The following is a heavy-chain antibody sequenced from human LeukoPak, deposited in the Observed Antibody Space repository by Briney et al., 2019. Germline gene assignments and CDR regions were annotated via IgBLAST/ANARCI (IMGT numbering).Heavy chain of an antibody. CDR2: MSVSSGLI. Sequence: KPGGSLRLSCAASGFTFSSYSMNWVRQAPGKGLEWVSSMSVSSGLIYYADSVKGRFTISRDNAKSSLYLQMNRLRVEDTAVYYCAREFAGSASGAGYWGQGTLVTVSP. V-gene: IGHV3-21*01. CDR3: AREFAGSASGAGY. CDR1: GFTFSSYS. D-gene: IGHD1-26*01. J-gene: IGHJ4*02.